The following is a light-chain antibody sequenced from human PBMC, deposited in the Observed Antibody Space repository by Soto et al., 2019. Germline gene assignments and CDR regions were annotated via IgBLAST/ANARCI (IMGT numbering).Light chain of an antibody. CDR1: QSVSSN. J-gene: IGKJ1*01. V-gene: IGKV3-15*01. CDR2: GAS. CDR3: QQYNYCPST. Sequence: VLKNCRASRCVSAENAATLSCRARQSVSSNLAWYQQKPGQAPRLLIYGASTGATGIPAKFSGSGSGTEFTLTISCLLSEDLAVYYCQQYNYCPSTFDQGTKVDIK.